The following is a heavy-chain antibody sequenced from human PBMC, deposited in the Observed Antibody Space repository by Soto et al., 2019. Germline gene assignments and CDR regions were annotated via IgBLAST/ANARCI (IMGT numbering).Heavy chain of an antibody. Sequence: GGSLRLSCAASGFNFDDFTIHWVRQVPGKGLEWVSFISWDGSKTDYADSVKGRFTISRDNSRNSLYLQMNSLKSEDTAMYYCVKVGDEGARFGDFDCWGQGTLVTVSS. CDR3: VKVGDEGARFGDFDC. CDR1: GFNFDDFT. J-gene: IGHJ4*02. D-gene: IGHD3-16*01. CDR2: ISWDGSKT. V-gene: IGHV3-43*01.